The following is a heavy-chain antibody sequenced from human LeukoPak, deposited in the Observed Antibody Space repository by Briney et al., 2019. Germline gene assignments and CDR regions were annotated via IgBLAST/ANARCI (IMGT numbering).Heavy chain of an antibody. D-gene: IGHD2-2*01. CDR2: IYTSGST. Sequence: SETLSLTCTVSGGSISSGSYYWSWIRQPAGKGLEWIGRIYTSGSTNYNPSLKSRDTISVDTSKNQFSLKLSSVTAADTAVYYCARIGYCSSTSCYGAWFDPWGQGTLVTVSS. V-gene: IGHV4-61*02. J-gene: IGHJ5*02. CDR1: GGSISSGSYY. CDR3: ARIGYCSSTSCYGAWFDP.